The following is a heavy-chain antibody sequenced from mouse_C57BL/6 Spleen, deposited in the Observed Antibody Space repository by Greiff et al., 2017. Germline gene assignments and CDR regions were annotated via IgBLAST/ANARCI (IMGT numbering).Heavy chain of an antibody. J-gene: IGHJ2*01. Sequence: QVQLKQPGAELVKPGASVKMSCKASGYTFTSYWINWVKQRPGQGLEWIGDIYPGSGGTNYNEKFKSKATLTVDTSSSTAYMQNSSLISVDSAVDYCARRDYSNDCDYWGQGTTLTVSS. CDR1: GYTFTSYW. D-gene: IGHD2-5*01. CDR3: ARRDYSNDCDY. CDR2: IYPGSGGT. V-gene: IGHV1-55*01.